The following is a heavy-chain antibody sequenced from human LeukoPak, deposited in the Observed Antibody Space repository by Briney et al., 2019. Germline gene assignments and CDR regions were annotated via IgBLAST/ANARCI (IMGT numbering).Heavy chain of an antibody. CDR1: GGSISSYY. CDR2: IYYSGST. D-gene: IGHD3-10*01. V-gene: IGHV4-59*01. CDR3: ARVGGSGSYYRYYFDY. J-gene: IGHJ4*02. Sequence: SETLSLTCTVSGGSISSYYWSWIRQPPGKGLEWIGYIYYSGSTNYNPSLKSRVTISVDTPKNQFSLKLSSVTAADTAVYYCARVGGSGSYYRYYFDYWGQGILVTVSS.